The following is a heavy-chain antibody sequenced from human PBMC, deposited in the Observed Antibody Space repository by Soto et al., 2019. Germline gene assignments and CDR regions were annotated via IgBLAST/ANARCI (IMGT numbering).Heavy chain of an antibody. CDR2: TTGSGANK. J-gene: IGHJ1*01. D-gene: IGHD4-17*01. CDR1: GFTFKNYG. V-gene: IGHV3-23*01. Sequence: EVNLLESGGGLVQPGESLRISCVGSGFTFKNYGMTWVRQAPGKGLEWVSGTTGSGANKHYADSVRGRFTISRNNSKKTLYLEMKLLGVEDTAVYYCAKDGDFGEDGPAEYFEHWGQGTLVTVSS. CDR3: AKDGDFGEDGPAEYFEH.